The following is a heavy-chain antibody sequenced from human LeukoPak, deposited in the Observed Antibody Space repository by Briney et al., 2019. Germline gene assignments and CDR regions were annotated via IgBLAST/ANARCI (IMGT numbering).Heavy chain of an antibody. J-gene: IGHJ4*02. D-gene: IGHD2-2*02. CDR3: ARARYCSSTSCYTPDY. CDR1: GFTFSSYS. CDR2: ISSSSSYI. V-gene: IGHV3-21*01. Sequence: GGSLRLSCAASGFTFSSYSMNWVRQAPGKGLEWVSSISSSSSYIYYADSVKGRFTISRDNAKNSLYLQMNSLSAEDTDVYYCARARYCSSTSCYTPDYWGQGTLVTVSS.